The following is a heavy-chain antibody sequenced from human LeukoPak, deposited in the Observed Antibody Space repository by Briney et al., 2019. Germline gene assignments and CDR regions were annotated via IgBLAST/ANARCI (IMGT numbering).Heavy chain of an antibody. J-gene: IGHJ4*02. CDR2: INPSGGST. D-gene: IGHD4-17*01. V-gene: IGHV1-46*01. CDR1: GYTFTTYY. Sequence: GASVKVSCKASGYTFTTYYLHWVRQAPGQGPEWMGIINPSGGSTKYAQKFQGRVTMTWDTSTSTVYMELSSLRSEDTAVYYCARITMTTSFDYWGQGTLVTVSS. CDR3: ARITMTTSFDY.